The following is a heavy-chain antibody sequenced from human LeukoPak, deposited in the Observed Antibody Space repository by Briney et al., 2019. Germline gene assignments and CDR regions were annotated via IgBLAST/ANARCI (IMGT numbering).Heavy chain of an antibody. D-gene: IGHD3-22*01. V-gene: IGHV4-39*07. Sequence: SETLSLTCNVSGGSISSSTDCWGWIRQPPGKGLEWIGCIYQSGSTYYNPSLKSRVTISVDTSKNQFSLRLSSVTAADTAVYYCARDRRLASYDCWGQGTLVNVSS. CDR3: ARDRRLASYDC. CDR2: IYQSGST. CDR1: GGSISSSTDC. J-gene: IGHJ4*02.